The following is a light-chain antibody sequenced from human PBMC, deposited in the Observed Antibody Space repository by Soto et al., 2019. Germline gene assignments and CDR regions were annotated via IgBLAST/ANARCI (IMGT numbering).Light chain of an antibody. J-gene: IGLJ1*01. V-gene: IGLV1-47*01. Sequence: QSVLTQPPSASGTPGQRVTISCSGSSFNIGSDFVYWYQQLPGTAPKLLIYHNYQRPSGVPDRFSGSKSGTSGSLAISDLRSEDEADYYCSAWDDSLSAYVFGAGTKLTVL. CDR3: SAWDDSLSAYV. CDR1: SFNIGSDF. CDR2: HNY.